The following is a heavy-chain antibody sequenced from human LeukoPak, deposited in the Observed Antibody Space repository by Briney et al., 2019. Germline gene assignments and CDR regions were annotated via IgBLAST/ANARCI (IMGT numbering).Heavy chain of an antibody. V-gene: IGHV3-21*01. CDR1: GFTFSGYT. Sequence: GGSLRLSCAAPGFTFSGYTMNWVRQAPGKGLEWVSSISSGASDIYQADSVKGRFTISRDNAKNSLYLQMNSLRAEDTAVYYCARGRGCSSMSCYPDYWGQGTLVTVSS. J-gene: IGHJ4*02. D-gene: IGHD2-2*01. CDR3: ARGRGCSSMSCYPDY. CDR2: ISSGASDI.